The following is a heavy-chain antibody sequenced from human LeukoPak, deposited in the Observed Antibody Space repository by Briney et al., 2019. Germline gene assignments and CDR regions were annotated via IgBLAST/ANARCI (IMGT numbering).Heavy chain of an antibody. Sequence: GGSLRLSCAASGFTFSSYSMNWVRQAPGKGLEWVSSISSSNSYIYYADSVKGRFTISRDNAKNSLYLQMNSLRAEDTAVYYCAREGYTTVTFDYWGQGTLVTVSS. CDR2: ISSSNSYI. CDR1: GFTFSSYS. V-gene: IGHV3-21*01. J-gene: IGHJ4*02. D-gene: IGHD4-17*01. CDR3: AREGYTTVTFDY.